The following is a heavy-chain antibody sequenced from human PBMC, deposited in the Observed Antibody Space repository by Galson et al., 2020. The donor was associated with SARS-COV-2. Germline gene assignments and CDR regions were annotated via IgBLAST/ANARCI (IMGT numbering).Heavy chain of an antibody. CDR3: ARGATNQYYYDSSGYKNFFDY. CDR1: GYTFTSYG. CDR2: IGPYNGNT. D-gene: IGHD3-22*01. V-gene: IGHV1-18*01. Sequence: ASVKVSCKASGYTFTSYGISWVRQAPGQGLEWMVWIGPYNGNTNYAQKLQGRVTMTTDTSTSTAYLELRSLRSDDTAVYYCARGATNQYYYDSSGYKNFFDYCGQGTLVTVSS. J-gene: IGHJ4*02.